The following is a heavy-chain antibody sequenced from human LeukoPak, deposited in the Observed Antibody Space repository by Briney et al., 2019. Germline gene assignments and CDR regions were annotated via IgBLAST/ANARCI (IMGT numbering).Heavy chain of an antibody. V-gene: IGHV5-51*01. Sequence: GESLKISCKGSGYSFTSYWIGWVRQMPGKGLEWMGIIYPGDSDTRYSPSFQGQVTISADKSISTAYLQWSSLKASDTAMYYCARRSVGCSSTSCSLGYGWFDPWGQGTLVTVSS. CDR2: IYPGDSDT. CDR1: GYSFTSYW. D-gene: IGHD2-2*01. CDR3: ARRSVGCSSTSCSLGYGWFDP. J-gene: IGHJ5*02.